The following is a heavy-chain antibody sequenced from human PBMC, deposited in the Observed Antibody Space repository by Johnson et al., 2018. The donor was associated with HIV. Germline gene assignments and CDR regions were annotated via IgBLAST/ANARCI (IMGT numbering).Heavy chain of an antibody. CDR3: ARGLAADAFDI. Sequence: VQLVESGGGLVQPGGSLRLSCAASGFTFSNAWMSWVRQAPGKGLEWVGRIKRKTDGGTTDYAAPVKGRFTISRDDSRNTLYLQMNSLKSEDTAVYCCARGLAADAFDIWGQGTMVTVSS. J-gene: IGHJ3*02. D-gene: IGHD6-13*01. CDR2: IKRKTDGGTT. CDR1: GFTFSNAW. V-gene: IGHV3-15*01.